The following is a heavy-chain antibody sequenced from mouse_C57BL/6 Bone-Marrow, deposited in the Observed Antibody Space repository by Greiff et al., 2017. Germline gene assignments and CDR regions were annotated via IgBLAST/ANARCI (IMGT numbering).Heavy chain of an antibody. V-gene: IGHV14-4*01. D-gene: IGHD1-1*01. J-gene: IGHJ2*01. Sequence: EVQLQQSGAELVRPGASVKLSCTASGFNIKDDYMHWVKQRPEQGLEWIGWIDPENGDTEYASKFQGKATITADTSSNTAYRQLSSLTSEDTAVYYCTKGDYYGSSFDYWGQGTTLTVSS. CDR1: GFNIKDDY. CDR3: TKGDYYGSSFDY. CDR2: IDPENGDT.